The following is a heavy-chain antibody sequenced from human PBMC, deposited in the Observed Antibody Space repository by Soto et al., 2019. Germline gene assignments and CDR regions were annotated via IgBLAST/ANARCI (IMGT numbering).Heavy chain of an antibody. J-gene: IGHJ5*02. V-gene: IGHV3-30*03. Sequence: QVQLVESGGGVVQPGTSLRLVCAVSEVAFSSHGFHWVRQAPGKGLEWVAVISCDGRKKYYVDSVDGRFTISRDNSKNTLYLQMNSLRREDSAVYFCASPAAGTFGHWGQGTLVTVS. CDR1: EVAFSSHG. D-gene: IGHD6-13*01. CDR3: ASPAAGTFGH. CDR2: ISCDGRKK.